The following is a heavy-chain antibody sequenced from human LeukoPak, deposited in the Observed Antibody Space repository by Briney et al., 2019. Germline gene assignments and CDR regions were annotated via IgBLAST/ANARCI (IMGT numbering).Heavy chain of an antibody. CDR2: IYYSGST. CDR1: GGSISSSSYY. D-gene: IGHD6-19*01. Sequence: SETLSLTCTVSGGSISSSSYYWGWIRQPPGKGLEWIGSIYYSGSTYYNPSLKSRVTISVDTSKNQFSLRLSSVTAADTAVYYCARWGSSGWYPMDVWGQGTTVTVSS. J-gene: IGHJ6*02. CDR3: ARWGSSGWYPMDV. V-gene: IGHV4-39*01.